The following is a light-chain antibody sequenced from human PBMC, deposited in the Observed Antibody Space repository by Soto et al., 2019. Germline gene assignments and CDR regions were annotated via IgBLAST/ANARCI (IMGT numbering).Light chain of an antibody. J-gene: IGLJ3*02. CDR3: AAWDDSLSGWV. CDR2: RNN. Sequence: QSVLTQPRSASGTPGQRVTISCSGSSSNIGSNYVYWYQQLPGTAPKLLIYRNNQRPSGVPDRFSGSKSGTSASLAISGLRSEDEADYYCAAWDDSLSGWVFGGGTKLTV. CDR1: SSNIGSNY. V-gene: IGLV1-47*01.